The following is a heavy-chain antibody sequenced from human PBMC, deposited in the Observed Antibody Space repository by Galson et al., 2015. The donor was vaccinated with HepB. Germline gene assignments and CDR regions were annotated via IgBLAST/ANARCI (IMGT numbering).Heavy chain of an antibody. CDR3: ARDHIAVAGEFDY. CDR2: IVVGGGNT. D-gene: IGHD6-19*01. Sequence: SVKVSCKASGFTFTSSAMQWVRQARGQRLEWIGWIVVGGGNTNYAQKFQERVTITRDMSTSTAYMELSSLRSEDTAVYYCARDHIAVAGEFDYWGQGTLVTVSS. V-gene: IGHV1-58*02. J-gene: IGHJ4*02. CDR1: GFTFTSSA.